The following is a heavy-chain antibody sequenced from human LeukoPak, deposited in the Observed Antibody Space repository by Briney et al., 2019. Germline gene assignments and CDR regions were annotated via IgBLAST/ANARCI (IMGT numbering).Heavy chain of an antibody. Sequence: GGSLRLSCAASGFTFSSYAMSCVRQAPGKWLECVSVIYSGGSTYYADSVKGRFTISRDNSKNTLYLQMNSLRAEDTAVYYCARSLNSHKQWLSTWEYWYFDLWGRGTLVTVSS. D-gene: IGHD6-19*01. CDR1: GFTFSSYA. CDR2: IYSGGST. CDR3: ARSLNSHKQWLSTWEYWYFDL. J-gene: IGHJ2*01. V-gene: IGHV3-53*01.